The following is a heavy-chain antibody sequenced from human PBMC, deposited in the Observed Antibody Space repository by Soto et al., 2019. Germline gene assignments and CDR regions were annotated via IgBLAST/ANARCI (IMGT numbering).Heavy chain of an antibody. V-gene: IGHV1-69*01. CDR1: GGTFSSYP. J-gene: IGHJ6*02. CDR3: ARVGHITNYGMAV. D-gene: IGHD1-26*01. Sequence: QVQLVQSGAEVKKPGSSVKVSCEASGGTFSSYPINWVRQAPGQGLEWMGGIIPFFGTSNYAQKFQGRVTITADDSTSTAYMELRRLRSEDTAVYYCARVGHITNYGMAVWGQGTTFTVSS. CDR2: IIPFFGTS.